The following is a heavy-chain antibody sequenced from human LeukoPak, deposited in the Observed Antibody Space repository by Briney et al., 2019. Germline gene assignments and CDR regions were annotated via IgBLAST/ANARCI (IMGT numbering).Heavy chain of an antibody. J-gene: IGHJ6*02. CDR3: AKGDYCSSVSCYAYYHYGMDV. D-gene: IGHD2-2*01. V-gene: IGHV3-48*03. CDR1: GFTFSSYE. CDR2: ISSSGSTI. Sequence: GGSLRLSCAASGFTFSSYEMNWVRQAPRKGLEWVSYISSSGSTIYYADSVKGRFTISRDNAKNSLYLQMNSLRAEDTALYYCAKGDYCSSVSCYAYYHYGMDVWGQGTTVTVSS.